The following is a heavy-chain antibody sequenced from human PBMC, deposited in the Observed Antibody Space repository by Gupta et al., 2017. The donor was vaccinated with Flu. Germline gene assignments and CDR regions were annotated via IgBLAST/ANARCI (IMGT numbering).Heavy chain of an antibody. Sequence: QVHLQQWGAGLLKPSETLTRTCAVNGESPSAYFLSWIRQSPAKGLEWIAEINRKGNTNYNPSLKIRVTISVDTSKKQVSLRLTSVTAADTAIYYCARAGVWNPVVWGQGTPVTVSS. CDR2: INRKGNT. CDR3: ARAGVWNPVV. J-gene: IGHJ4*02. V-gene: IGHV4-34*01. CDR1: GESPSAYF. D-gene: IGHD3-10*01.